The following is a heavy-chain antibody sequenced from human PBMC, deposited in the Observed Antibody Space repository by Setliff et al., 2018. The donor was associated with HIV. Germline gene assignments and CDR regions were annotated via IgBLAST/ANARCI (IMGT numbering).Heavy chain of an antibody. V-gene: IGHV4-59*01. CDR3: ARDRDYGGNRDAFDI. Sequence: SETLSLTCTVSGGSISNDYWGWVRQPPGKGLEWIGFVYLSGSITYNPSLKSRVTISIDRSKNEFSLKLSSVTAADTALYYCARDRDYGGNRDAFDIWGQGIMVT. J-gene: IGHJ3*02. D-gene: IGHD4-17*01. CDR2: VYLSGSI. CDR1: GGSISNDY.